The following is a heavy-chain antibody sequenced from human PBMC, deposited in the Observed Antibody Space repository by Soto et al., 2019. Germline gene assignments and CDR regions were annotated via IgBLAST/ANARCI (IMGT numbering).Heavy chain of an antibody. Sequence: SETLSLTCVVSGDSFRDYYWSWIRQSPGVGLEWIGEINPSGRTEYNPSLRGRVTLSVDTSKNQFSLTLSTMSAAGMAVYYCARTRNRWFDSWGQGTLVTVSS. CDR2: INPSGRT. CDR3: ARTRNRWFDS. CDR1: GDSFRDYY. D-gene: IGHD1-1*01. V-gene: IGHV4-34*01. J-gene: IGHJ5*01.